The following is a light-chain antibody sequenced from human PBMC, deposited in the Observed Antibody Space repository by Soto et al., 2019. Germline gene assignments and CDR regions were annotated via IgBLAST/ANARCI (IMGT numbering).Light chain of an antibody. CDR1: SSNIGAGYD. J-gene: IGLJ3*02. CDR3: QSYDSSLSGWV. V-gene: IGLV1-40*01. CDR2: GNS. Sequence: QSVLTQPPSVSGAPGQRVTISCTGSSSNIGAGYDVHWYQQLPGTAPKPLNYGNSNRPSGVPDRFSGSKSGTSASLAITGLQDEDEADYYCQSYDSSLSGWVFGGGTKVTVL.